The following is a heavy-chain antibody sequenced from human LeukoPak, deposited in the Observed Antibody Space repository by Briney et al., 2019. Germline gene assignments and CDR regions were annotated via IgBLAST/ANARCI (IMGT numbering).Heavy chain of an antibody. CDR2: ISSSSSYI. CDR1: GFTFSSYS. D-gene: IGHD6-19*01. CDR3: ARDSQSQDFDY. V-gene: IGHV3-21*01. J-gene: IGHJ4*02. Sequence: PGGSLRLSCAASGFTFSSYSMNWVRQAPGEGLEWVSSISSSSSYIYYADSVKGRFTISRDNAKNSLYLQMNSLRAEDTAVYYCARDSQSQDFDYWGQGTLVTVSS.